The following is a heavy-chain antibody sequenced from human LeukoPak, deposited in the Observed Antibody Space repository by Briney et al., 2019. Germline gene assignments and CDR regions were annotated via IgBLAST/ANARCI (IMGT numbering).Heavy chain of an antibody. D-gene: IGHD3-10*01. Sequence: GESLKISFKGSGYSFTSYWISWVRQMPGTGLECLGRIEPRESYTNYRRSFKGHVTISADKSISTAYLQWSSLRASATAMYYCARVWFGELYMDYWGQGTLVTVSS. CDR1: GYSFTSYW. J-gene: IGHJ4*02. CDR2: IEPRESYT. CDR3: ARVWFGELYMDY. V-gene: IGHV5-10-1*01.